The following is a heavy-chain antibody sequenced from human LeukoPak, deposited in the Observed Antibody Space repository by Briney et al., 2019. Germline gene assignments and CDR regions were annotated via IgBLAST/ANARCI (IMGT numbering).Heavy chain of an antibody. CDR2: IYHSGST. CDR3: ARATPSWDSGSYTYRP. J-gene: IGHJ5*02. V-gene: IGHV4-30-2*01. Sequence: SQTLSLTCTVSGGSISSGGYYWSWIRQPPGKGLEWIGYIYHSGSTYYNPSLKSRVTISVDRSKNQFSLKLSSVTAADTAVYYCARATPSWDSGSYTYRPWGQGTLVTVSS. CDR1: GGSISSGGYY. D-gene: IGHD1-26*01.